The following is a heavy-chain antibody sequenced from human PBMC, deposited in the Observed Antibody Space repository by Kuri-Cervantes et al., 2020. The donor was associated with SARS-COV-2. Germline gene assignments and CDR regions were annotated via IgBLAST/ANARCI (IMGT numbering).Heavy chain of an antibody. Sequence: GGSMSLSCAASGLIFRSYWMHWVRPAAGKGMVWVARINSVGSRTSYADSVKGRFTISRDNAQNTLYLQMNSLRAEDTAVYYCARATDYGDYYYYGMDFWGQGTTVTVSS. CDR1: GLIFRSYW. CDR2: INSVGSRT. J-gene: IGHJ6*02. CDR3: ARATDYGDYYYYGMDF. V-gene: IGHV3-74*01. D-gene: IGHD4-17*01.